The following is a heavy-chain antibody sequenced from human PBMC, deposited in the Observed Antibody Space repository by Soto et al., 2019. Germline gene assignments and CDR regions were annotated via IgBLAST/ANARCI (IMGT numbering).Heavy chain of an antibody. J-gene: IGHJ4*02. CDR1: GYTFTTHY. CDR2: INISGGGT. V-gene: IGHV1-46*01. Sequence: ASVKVSCKTSGYTFTTHYMHWVRQAPGQGLEWMGIINISGGGTSYAQKFQGRVTMSRDTSTSTVYMELSSLRPEDTAVYYCARDSTLAYWGQGTLVTVSS. CDR3: ARDSTLAY.